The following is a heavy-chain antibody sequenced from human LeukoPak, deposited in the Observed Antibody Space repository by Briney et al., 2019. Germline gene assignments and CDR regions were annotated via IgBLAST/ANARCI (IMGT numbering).Heavy chain of an antibody. Sequence: GGSLRLSCAASGFTFSSYGMHWVRQAPGKGLEWVSYISSSGTTIYYADSVKGRFTISRDNAKNSLYLQMNSLRADDTAVYYCAELGITMIGGVWGKGTTVTISS. J-gene: IGHJ6*04. CDR3: AELGITMIGGV. V-gene: IGHV3-48*04. D-gene: IGHD3-10*02. CDR2: ISSSGTTI. CDR1: GFTFSSYG.